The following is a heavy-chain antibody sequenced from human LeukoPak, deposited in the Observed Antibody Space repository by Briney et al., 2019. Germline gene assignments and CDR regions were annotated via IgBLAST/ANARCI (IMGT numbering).Heavy chain of an antibody. V-gene: IGHV1-2*02. D-gene: IGHD3-10*01. J-gene: IGHJ4*02. Sequence: ASVKVTCKASGYTFTGYYMHWVRQAPGQGLEWMGLITPNSGCTNYAQKFQGRVTTTRDTANSKAYMELNRLTSNDAAVYYCLREFCGAIMIDYWGQGTLVTVSS. CDR3: LREFCGAIMIDY. CDR1: GYTFTGYY. CDR2: ITPNSGCT.